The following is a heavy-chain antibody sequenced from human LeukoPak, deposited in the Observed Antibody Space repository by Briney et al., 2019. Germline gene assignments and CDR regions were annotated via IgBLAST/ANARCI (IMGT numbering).Heavy chain of an antibody. CDR2: IIPIFGTA. Sequence: SVKVSCKASGGTFSSYAISWVRQAPGQGLEWMGGIIPIFGTANYAQKFQGRVTITADKSTSTAYMELSSLRSEDTAVYYCATYSSSSHTWAYYYYYYMDVWGKGTTVTVSS. V-gene: IGHV1-69*06. CDR3: ATYSSSSHTWAYYYYYYMDV. J-gene: IGHJ6*03. CDR1: GGTFSSYA. D-gene: IGHD6-6*01.